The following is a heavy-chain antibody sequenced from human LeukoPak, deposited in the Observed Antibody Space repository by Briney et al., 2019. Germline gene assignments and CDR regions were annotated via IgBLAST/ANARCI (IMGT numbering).Heavy chain of an antibody. CDR2: IYHSGMT. CDR3: ARDLVENSRGHDF. V-gene: IGHV4-61*10. CDR1: GGSISSGSYY. Sequence: SETLSLTCTVSGGSISSGSYYWSWIRQPAGKGLEWIGEIYHSGMTNYKTSLKSRVTISVDESKNQFSLKLSSVTAADTAVYYCARDLVENSRGHDFWGQGILVIVSS. D-gene: IGHD2-15*01. J-gene: IGHJ4*02.